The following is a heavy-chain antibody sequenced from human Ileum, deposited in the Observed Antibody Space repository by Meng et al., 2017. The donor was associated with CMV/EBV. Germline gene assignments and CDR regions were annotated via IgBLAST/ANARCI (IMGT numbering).Heavy chain of an antibody. D-gene: IGHD1-26*01. CDR3: ARGSGSYYDY. Sequence: LSCAACGFSFSNYRMNWVRQAPGKGLEWVASISTASSYIFYADSVKGRFTISRDNAKSSLYLQMDSLRVEDTAVYYCARGSGSYYDYWGQGTLVTVSS. CDR2: ISTASSYI. CDR1: GFSFSNYR. J-gene: IGHJ4*02. V-gene: IGHV3-21*01.